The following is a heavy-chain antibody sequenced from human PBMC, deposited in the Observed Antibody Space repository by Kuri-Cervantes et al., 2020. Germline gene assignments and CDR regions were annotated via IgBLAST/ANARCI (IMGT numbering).Heavy chain of an antibody. J-gene: IGHJ4*02. CDR3: ARAPYGGTYFDY. CDR1: GYTFTDYY. D-gene: IGHD4-23*01. Sequence: ASVKVSCKASGYTFTDYYIHWVRQAPGQGLQYMGWINPKSGDINYAQKFQGRVNMTRDTSISTAYMDLSRLTSDNTAVYYCARAPYGGTYFDYWGQGALVTVSS. V-gene: IGHV1-2*02. CDR2: INPKSGDI.